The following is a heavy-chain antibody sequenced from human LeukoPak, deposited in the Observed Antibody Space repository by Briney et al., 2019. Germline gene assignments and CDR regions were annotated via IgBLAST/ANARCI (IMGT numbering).Heavy chain of an antibody. V-gene: IGHV5-51*01. CDR3: ARWSSTYYYDSSGYADY. CDR2: IYPGDSDT. J-gene: IGHJ4*02. CDR1: GYLFTSYW. D-gene: IGHD3-22*01. Sequence: GESLKISCKGSGYLFTSYWIGWVRQMPGKGLEWMGIIYPGDSDTRYSPSFQGQVTISADKSISTAYLQWSSLKASDAAMYYCARWSSTYYYDSSGYADYWGQGTLVTVSS.